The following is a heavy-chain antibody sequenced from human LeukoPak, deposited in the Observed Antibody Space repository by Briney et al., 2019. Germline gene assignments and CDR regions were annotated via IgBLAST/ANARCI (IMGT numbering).Heavy chain of an antibody. CDR2: ISGSGSSI. CDR3: AREGGFGYDDAFDT. CDR1: GFTFSTYE. D-gene: IGHD3-16*02. V-gene: IGHV3-48*03. Sequence: GGSLRLSCTASGFTFSTYEMNWVRQAPGKGLEWISYISGSGSSIFYADSLQGRFTVSRDNAKNSVYLQMNSLRAEDTAVYYCAREGGFGYDDAFDTWGHGTTVTVSS. J-gene: IGHJ3*02.